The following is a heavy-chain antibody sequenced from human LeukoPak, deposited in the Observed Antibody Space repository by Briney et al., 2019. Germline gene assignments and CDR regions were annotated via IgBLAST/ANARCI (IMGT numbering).Heavy chain of an antibody. Sequence: SVKVSCKASGYTFTGYYKHWVRQAPGQGLEWMGGIIPIFGRANYAQKFQGRVTITADDSTSTAYMELSSLRSEDTAVYYCADLVYCSSSRCYEPFNQTWGQGTLVTVSP. V-gene: IGHV1-69*13. CDR1: GYTFTGYY. D-gene: IGHD2-2*01. J-gene: IGHJ4*02. CDR2: IIPIFGRA. CDR3: ADLVYCSSSRCYEPFNQT.